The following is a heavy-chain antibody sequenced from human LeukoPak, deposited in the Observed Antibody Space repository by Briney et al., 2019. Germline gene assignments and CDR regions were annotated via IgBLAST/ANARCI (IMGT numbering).Heavy chain of an antibody. D-gene: IGHD3-3*01. V-gene: IGHV3-13*01. CDR2: IGTAGDT. J-gene: IGHJ2*01. CDR1: GFTFSSYD. CDR3: ARGPRTLENWYFDL. Sequence: GGSLRLSCAASGFTFSSYDMHWVRQVTGKGLGWVSAIGTAGDTYYPGSVKGRFTISRENAKNSLYLQMNSLRAGDTAVYYCARGPRTLENWYFDLWGRGTLVTVSS.